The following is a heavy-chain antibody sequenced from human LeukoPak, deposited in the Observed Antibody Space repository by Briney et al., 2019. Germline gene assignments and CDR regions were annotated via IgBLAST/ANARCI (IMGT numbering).Heavy chain of an antibody. CDR3: ARVARYNYDFWSGYSDNWFDP. CDR2: IYHSGNT. CDR1: GYSISSGFY. J-gene: IGHJ5*02. Sequence: SETLSLTCTVSGYSISSGFYWGWIRQPPGKELEWIASIYHSGNTYYNPSLKSRVTISVDTSKNQFSLKLSSVTAADTAVYYCARVARYNYDFWSGYSDNWFDPWGQGTLVTVSS. D-gene: IGHD3-3*01. V-gene: IGHV4-38-2*02.